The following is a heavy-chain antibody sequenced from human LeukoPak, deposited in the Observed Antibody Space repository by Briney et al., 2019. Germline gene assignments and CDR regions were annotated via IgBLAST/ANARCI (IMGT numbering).Heavy chain of an antibody. J-gene: IGHJ1*01. Sequence: GGSLRLSCAASGFTFSSYGMHWVRQAPGKGLEWVAVIWYDGSNKYYADSVKGRFTISRDNSKNTLYLQMNSLRAEDTAVYYCARASSGWHFAYFQHWGQGTLVTVSS. V-gene: IGHV3-33*01. CDR1: GFTFSSYG. CDR3: ARASSGWHFAYFQH. CDR2: IWYDGSNK. D-gene: IGHD6-19*01.